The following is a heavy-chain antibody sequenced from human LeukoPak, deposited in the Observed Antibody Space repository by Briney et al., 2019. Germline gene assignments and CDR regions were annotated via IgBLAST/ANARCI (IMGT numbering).Heavy chain of an antibody. CDR3: ARHIAVVGYFQH. D-gene: IGHD6-19*01. J-gene: IGHJ1*01. V-gene: IGHV4-34*01. CDR2: INHSGST. CDR1: GGSFSGYY. Sequence: PSETLSLTCAVYGGSFSGYYWSWIRQPPGKGLEWIGEINHSGSTNYNPSLKSRLTISVDTPKNQFSLKLSSVTAADTGVYYCARHIAVVGYFQHWGQGTLVTVSS.